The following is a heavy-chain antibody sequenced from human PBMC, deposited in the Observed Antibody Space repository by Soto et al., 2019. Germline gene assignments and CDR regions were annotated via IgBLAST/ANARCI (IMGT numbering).Heavy chain of an antibody. D-gene: IGHD2-2*01. Sequence: QVQLVESGGGVVQPGRSLRLSCAASGFTFSSYGMHWVRQAPGKGLEWVAVIWYDGSNKYYADSVKGRFTISRDNSKNTLYLQMNSLRAEDTAVYYCARDLGYCSSTSCYLRGAFDILGQGTMVTVSS. CDR1: GFTFSSYG. CDR2: IWYDGSNK. CDR3: ARDLGYCSSTSCYLRGAFDI. V-gene: IGHV3-33*01. J-gene: IGHJ3*02.